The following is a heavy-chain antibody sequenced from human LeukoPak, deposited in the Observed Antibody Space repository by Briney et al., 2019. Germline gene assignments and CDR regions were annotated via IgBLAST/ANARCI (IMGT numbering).Heavy chain of an antibody. CDR2: IWYDGSNK. CDR1: GFTFSSYA. V-gene: IGHV3-33*08. J-gene: IGHJ4*02. D-gene: IGHD6-19*01. CDR3: ATLRSDSSGWYYFDY. Sequence: GGSLRLSCAASGFTFSSYAMSWVRQAPGKGLEWVAVIWYDGSNKYYADSVKGRFTISRDNSKNTLYLQMNSLRAEDTAVYYCATLRSDSSGWYYFDYWGQGTLVTVSS.